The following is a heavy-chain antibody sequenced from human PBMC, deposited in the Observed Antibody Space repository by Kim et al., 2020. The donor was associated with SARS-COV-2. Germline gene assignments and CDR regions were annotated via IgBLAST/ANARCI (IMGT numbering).Heavy chain of an antibody. D-gene: IGHD2-2*01. V-gene: IGHV3-NL1*01. CDR3: AKAEAYAS. Sequence: STCNAASVTGRFTISRDNSQSTMKQQMNSLRAEDTAVYYCAKAEAYASWGQGTLVTVSS. CDR2: ST. J-gene: IGHJ5*02.